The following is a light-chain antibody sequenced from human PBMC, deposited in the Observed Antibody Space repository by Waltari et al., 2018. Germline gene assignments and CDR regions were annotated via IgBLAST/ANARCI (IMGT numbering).Light chain of an antibody. CDR1: SSNIGSNT. CDR3: ATWDDDSLYVL. J-gene: IGLJ2*01. V-gene: IGLV1-44*01. CDR2: SNN. Sequence: QSVLIQPPSTSGAPGQRVTISCSGSSSNIGSNTVNWYRHPPGTAPKPLINSNNLRPSGVPDRFSGSKSGTSASLAISGLQSEDEAVYYCATWDDDSLYVLFGGGTKLTVL.